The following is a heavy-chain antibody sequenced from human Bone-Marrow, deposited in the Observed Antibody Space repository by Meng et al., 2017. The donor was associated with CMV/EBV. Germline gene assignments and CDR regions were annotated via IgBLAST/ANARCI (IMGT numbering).Heavy chain of an antibody. CDR1: GFTFSNYW. V-gene: IGHV3-49*04. Sequence: GESLKISCAASGFTFSNYWMHWVRQAPGKGLEWVGFIRSKAYGGTTEYAASVKGRFTISRDDSKSIAYLQMNSLKTEDTAVYYCTAPLPGEFDYWGQGTRVTVSS. D-gene: IGHD4-17*01. CDR2: IRSKAYGGTT. CDR3: TAPLPGEFDY. J-gene: IGHJ4*02.